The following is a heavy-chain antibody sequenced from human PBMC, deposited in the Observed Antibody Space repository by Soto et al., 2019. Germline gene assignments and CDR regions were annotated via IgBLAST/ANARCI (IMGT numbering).Heavy chain of an antibody. D-gene: IGHD6-19*01. CDR3: ARDPAVIAVAGTEGGFDY. V-gene: IGHV3-30-3*01. CDR2: ISYDGSNK. Sequence: GGSLRLSCAASGFTFSSYAMHWVRQAPGKGLEWVAVISYDGSNKYYADSVKGRFTISRDNSKNTLYLQMNSLRAEDTAVYYCARDPAVIAVAGTEGGFDYWGQGTLVTVSS. J-gene: IGHJ4*02. CDR1: GFTFSSYA.